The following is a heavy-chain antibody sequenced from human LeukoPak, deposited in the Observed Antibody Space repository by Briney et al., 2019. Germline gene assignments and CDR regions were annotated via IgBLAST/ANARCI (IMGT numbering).Heavy chain of an antibody. D-gene: IGHD5-24*01. CDR1: GFTFSSYE. J-gene: IGHJ4*02. V-gene: IGHV3-48*03. CDR2: ISSSGSTI. Sequence: GGSLRPSCTASGFTFSSYEMNWVRQAPGKGLEWVSYISSSGSTIYYADSVKGRFTISRDNAKNSLYLQMNSLRAEDTAVYYCAEGGDGYKFDYWGQGTLVTVSS. CDR3: AEGGDGYKFDY.